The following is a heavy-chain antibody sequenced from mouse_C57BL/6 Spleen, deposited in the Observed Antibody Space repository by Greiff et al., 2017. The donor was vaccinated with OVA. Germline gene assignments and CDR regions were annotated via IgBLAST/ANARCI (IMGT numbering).Heavy chain of an antibody. V-gene: IGHV3-6*01. Sequence: EVKLMESGPGLVKPSQSLSLTCSVTGYSITSGYYWNWIRQFPGNKLEWMGYISYDGSNNYNPSLKNRISITRDTSKNQFFLKLNSVTTEDTATYYCASLTVVFDYWGQGTTLTVSS. CDR1: GYSITSGYY. CDR3: ASLTVVFDY. J-gene: IGHJ2*01. D-gene: IGHD1-1*01. CDR2: ISYDGSN.